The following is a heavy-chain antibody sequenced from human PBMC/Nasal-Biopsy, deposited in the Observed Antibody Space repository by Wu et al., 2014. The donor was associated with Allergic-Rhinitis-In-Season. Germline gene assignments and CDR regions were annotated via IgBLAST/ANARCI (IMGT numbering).Heavy chain of an antibody. V-gene: IGHV3-30*07. CDR1: GFTFSSYA. D-gene: IGHD6-13*01. CDR2: ISYDGSNK. CDR3: ARDKGVEQQLVLAFDI. J-gene: IGHJ3*02. Sequence: LRLSCAASGFTFSSYAMHWVRQAPGKGLEWVAVISYDGSNKYYADSVKGRFTISRDNSKNTLYLQMNSLRAEDTAVYYCARDKGVEQQLVLAFDIWGQGTMVTVSS.